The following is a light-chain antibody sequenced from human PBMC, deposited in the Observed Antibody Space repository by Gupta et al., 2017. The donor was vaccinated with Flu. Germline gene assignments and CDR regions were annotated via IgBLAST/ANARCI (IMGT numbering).Light chain of an antibody. CDR1: TSSNRMST. V-gene: IGLV1-44*01. CDR3: EGWDIRLSVYV. CDR2: SDY. Sequence: RITMSCSGRTSSNRMSTENWYQKLQGTGTKPIILSDYQRPSGVTDRFSVSKSGTWDSLAISGLGSEDEAEYYCEGWDIRLSVYVFGTGTKVTVL. J-gene: IGLJ1*01.